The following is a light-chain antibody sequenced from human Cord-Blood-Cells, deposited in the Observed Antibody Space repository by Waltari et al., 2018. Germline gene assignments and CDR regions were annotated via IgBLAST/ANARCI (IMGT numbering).Light chain of an antibody. CDR3: QQYNNWPPIT. Sequence: EIVMTQSPANLSVSPGERATLSCRSSQRVSTNLAWYQQKPGQAPRLLIYGASTRVTGIPARFSGSGSGTEFTLTISSLQSEDFAVYYCQQYNNWPPITFGQGTRLEIK. J-gene: IGKJ5*01. CDR2: GAS. CDR1: QRVSTN. V-gene: IGKV3-15*01.